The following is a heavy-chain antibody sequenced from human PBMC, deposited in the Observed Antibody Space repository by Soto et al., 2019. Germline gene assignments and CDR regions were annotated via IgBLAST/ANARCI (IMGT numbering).Heavy chain of an antibody. CDR2: INHSGST. D-gene: IGHD6-6*01. J-gene: IGHJ4*02. Sequence: SETLSLTCAVYGGSFSGYYWSWIRQPPGKGLEWIGEINHSGSTNYNPSRKSRVTISVDTSKNQFSLKLSSVTAADTAVYYCARGLSSSADYWGQGTLVTVSS. CDR1: GGSFSGYY. CDR3: ARGLSSSADY. V-gene: IGHV4-34*01.